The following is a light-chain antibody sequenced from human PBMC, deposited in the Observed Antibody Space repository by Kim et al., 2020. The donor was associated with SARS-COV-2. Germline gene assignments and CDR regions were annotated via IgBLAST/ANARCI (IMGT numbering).Light chain of an antibody. J-gene: IGKJ4*01. CDR3: QQYGSSPLT. CDR1: QSVSSSY. V-gene: IGKV3-20*01. CDR2: GAS. Sequence: CPEDRATLSCRASQSVSSSYLAWYQQKPGQAPRLLIYGASSRATGIPDRFSGSGSGTDFTLTISRLEPEDFAVYYCQQYGSSPLTFGGGTKVDIK.